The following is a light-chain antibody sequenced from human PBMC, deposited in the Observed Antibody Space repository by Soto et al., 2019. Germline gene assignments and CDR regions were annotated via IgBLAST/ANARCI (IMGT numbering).Light chain of an antibody. J-gene: IGKJ4*01. Sequence: EIVLTQSPATLSLSPGERAALCFRASQRGSSYLTWYQQKPGQAPRLLIYDASKRATGIPARFSGSGSGTDFTLTISSLEPEDFAVYFSQQRSNWPSTFGGGTKVEI. CDR2: DAS. CDR1: QRGSSY. V-gene: IGKV3-11*01. CDR3: QQRSNWPST.